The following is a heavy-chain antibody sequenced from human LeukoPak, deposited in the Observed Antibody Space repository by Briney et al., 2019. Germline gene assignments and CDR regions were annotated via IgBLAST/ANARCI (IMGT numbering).Heavy chain of an antibody. CDR3: ARDRVVPAAISYYYYGMDV. CDR2: IYYSGST. J-gene: IGHJ6*02. CDR1: GGSISNYY. Sequence: SETLSLTCTVSGGSISNYYWSWIRQPPGKGLEWIGYIYYSGSTNYNPSLKSRVTISVDTSKNQFSLKLSSATAADTAVYYCARDRVVPAAISYYYYGMDVWGQGTTVTVS. D-gene: IGHD2-2*01. V-gene: IGHV4-59*01.